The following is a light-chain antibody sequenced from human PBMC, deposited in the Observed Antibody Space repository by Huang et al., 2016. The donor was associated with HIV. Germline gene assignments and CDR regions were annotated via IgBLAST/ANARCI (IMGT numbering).Light chain of an antibody. CDR2: GAS. CDR3: QQYDNWPLT. V-gene: IGKV3-15*01. CDR1: LSVSTN. Sequence: ERVMTQSPATVSLSPGENATLSCRASLSVSTNLAWYQQRPGQAPRLIIYGASTRANGIPARFSGGGSGAEFTLTISSLQSEDCAVYYCQQYDNWPLTFGGGTKVQIK. J-gene: IGKJ4*01.